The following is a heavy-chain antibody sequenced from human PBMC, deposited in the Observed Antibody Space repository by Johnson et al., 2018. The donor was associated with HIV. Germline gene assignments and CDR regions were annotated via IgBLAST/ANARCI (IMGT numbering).Heavy chain of an antibody. Sequence: VQLVESGGGLAQPGGSLRLSCAVSGFMVADYGMSWVRQVPGKGLEWVSGINWYGGRKGSAHSAKGRFTISSDNARNSLSLEMNRLRAEDTALYYCARDFVAFGECTAFDIWGQGTRVTVSS. J-gene: IGHJ3*02. CDR2: INWYGGRK. D-gene: IGHD3-10*01. CDR1: GFMVADYG. V-gene: IGHV3-20*04. CDR3: ARDFVAFGECTAFDI.